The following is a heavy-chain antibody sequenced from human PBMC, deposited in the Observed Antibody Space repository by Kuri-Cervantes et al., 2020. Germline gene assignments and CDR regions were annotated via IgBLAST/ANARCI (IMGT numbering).Heavy chain of an antibody. CDR3: TSGWSNPFDY. CDR1: GFTFSSYA. D-gene: IGHD6-19*01. Sequence: GGSLRLSCAASGFTFSSYAMSWVRQAPGKGLEWVSAISGSGGSTYYADSAKGRFTISRDNAKNSLYLQMNSLRDEDTAVYYCTSGWSNPFDYWGQGTLVTVSS. CDR2: ISGSGGST. V-gene: IGHV3-23*01. J-gene: IGHJ4*02.